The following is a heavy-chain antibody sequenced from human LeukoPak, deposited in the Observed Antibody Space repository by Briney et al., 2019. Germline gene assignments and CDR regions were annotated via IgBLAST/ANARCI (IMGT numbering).Heavy chain of an antibody. D-gene: IGHD4-17*01. CDR1: GFTFSSYA. Sequence: GGSLRLSCAASGFTFSSYAMSWVRQAPGKGLEWVAIILYAGTNKYYADSVKGRFTISRDNSKNALYLQMNSLRAEDTAVYYCAKQAHYGDYPYFDYWGQGTLVTVSS. J-gene: IGHJ4*02. CDR2: ILYAGTNK. V-gene: IGHV3-30*18. CDR3: AKQAHYGDYPYFDY.